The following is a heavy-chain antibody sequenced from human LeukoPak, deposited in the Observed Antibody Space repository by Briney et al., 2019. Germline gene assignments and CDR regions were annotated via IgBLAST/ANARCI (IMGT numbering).Heavy chain of an antibody. D-gene: IGHD1-1*01. V-gene: IGHV1-69*01. Sequence: ASVKVSCKASGGTFSSYAISWVRQAPGQGLEWMGGIIPIFGTANYAQKFQGRVTITADESTSTAYMELSSLRSEDTAVYYCARGLLFGNWNVIDAFGIWGQGTMVTVSS. CDR2: IIPIFGTA. J-gene: IGHJ3*02. CDR1: GGTFSSYA. CDR3: ARGLLFGNWNVIDAFGI.